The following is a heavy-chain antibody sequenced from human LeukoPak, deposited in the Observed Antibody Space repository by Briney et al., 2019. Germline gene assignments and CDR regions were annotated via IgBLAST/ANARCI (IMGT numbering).Heavy chain of an antibody. Sequence: GGSLRLSCVASGFAFSKNALSWVRQTPGKGLECVSAISGDGRSPYYADSVKGRFTISRDDSRNTVYLQMNSLRVEDSAVYYCARDFNQLLYERWDGGYYYMDVWGKGTTVTVSS. D-gene: IGHD2-2*02. J-gene: IGHJ6*03. CDR3: ARDFNQLLYERWDGGYYYMDV. CDR1: GFAFSKNA. CDR2: ISGDGRSP. V-gene: IGHV3-23*01.